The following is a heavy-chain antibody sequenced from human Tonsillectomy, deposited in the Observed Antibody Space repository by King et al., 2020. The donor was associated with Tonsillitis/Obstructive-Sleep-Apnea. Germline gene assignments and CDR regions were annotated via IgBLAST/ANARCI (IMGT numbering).Heavy chain of an antibody. J-gene: IGHJ6*03. V-gene: IGHV4-59*01. CDR3: ARGPGEQLGDYYYYYMDV. CDR1: GGSISSYY. CDR2: NYYSGST. Sequence: QVQLQESGPGLVKPSETLSLTCTVSGGSISSYYWSWIRQPPGKGLEWIGYNYYSGSTNYKPSLKSRVTISVDTSKKQFSLKLSSVTAADTAVYYCARGPGEQLGDYYYYYMDVWGKGTTVTVSS. D-gene: IGHD6-13*01.